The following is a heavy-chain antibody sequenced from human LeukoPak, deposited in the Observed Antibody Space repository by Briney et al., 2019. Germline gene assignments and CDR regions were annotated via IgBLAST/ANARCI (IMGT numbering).Heavy chain of an antibody. CDR3: ARDYSSGWYTDY. Sequence: KTGGSLRLSCAASGFTFSSYSMNWVRQAPGKGLEWVSSISSSSSYIYYADSVKGRFTISRDNAKNSLYLQMNSLRAEDTAVYYCARDYSSGWYTDYWGQGTLVTVSS. D-gene: IGHD6-19*01. J-gene: IGHJ4*02. CDR2: ISSSSSYI. CDR1: GFTFSSYS. V-gene: IGHV3-21*01.